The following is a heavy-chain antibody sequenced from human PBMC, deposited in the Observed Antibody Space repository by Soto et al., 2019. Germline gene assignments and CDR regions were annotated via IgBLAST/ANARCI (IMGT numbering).Heavy chain of an antibody. CDR3: AKDLPLYSSGWYGYYFDY. J-gene: IGHJ4*02. CDR1: GFTFSSYA. Sequence: XLRLSCASSGFTFSSYAMSWVRQAPGKGLEWVSAISGSGGSTYYADSVKGRFTISRDNSKNTLYLQMNSLRAEDTAVYYCAKDLPLYSSGWYGYYFDYWGQGTLVTVSS. CDR2: ISGSGGST. V-gene: IGHV3-23*01. D-gene: IGHD6-19*01.